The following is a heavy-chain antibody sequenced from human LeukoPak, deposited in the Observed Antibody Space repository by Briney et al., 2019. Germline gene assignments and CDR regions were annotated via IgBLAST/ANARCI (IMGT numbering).Heavy chain of an antibody. Sequence: PGGSLRLSCAASGFTSSSYAMSWVRRPPGKGLEWVSGFSGSGGATYYAASVKGRFTISRDNSKNTLYLQMNSLRVEDTAVYYCATSWNFDYWGQGTLVTVSS. J-gene: IGHJ4*02. CDR2: FSGSGGAT. CDR3: ATSWNFDY. V-gene: IGHV3-23*01. CDR1: GFTSSSYA.